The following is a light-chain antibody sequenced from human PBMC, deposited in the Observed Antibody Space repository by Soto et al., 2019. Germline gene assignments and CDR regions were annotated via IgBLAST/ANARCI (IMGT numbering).Light chain of an antibody. CDR3: QQYGTSPRSIT. CDR2: ATS. V-gene: IGKV3D-20*01. J-gene: IGKJ5*01. Sequence: EIVLTQSPATLSLSPGERATLSCGASQALRSSYLAWYQQKPGLAPRLLIYATSSRATGIPDRFSGGGSGTDFTLTINKLEPEDFAVYSCQQYGTSPRSITFGQGTRLEIK. CDR1: QALRSSY.